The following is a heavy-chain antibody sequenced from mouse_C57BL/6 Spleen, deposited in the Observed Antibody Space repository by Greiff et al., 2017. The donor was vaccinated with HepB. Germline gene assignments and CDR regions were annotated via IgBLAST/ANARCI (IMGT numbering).Heavy chain of an antibody. D-gene: IGHD2-4*01. CDR3: AREGYDYLAY. J-gene: IGHJ3*01. CDR2: ISDGGSYT. Sequence: EVQGVESGGGLVKPGGSLKLSCAASGFTFSSYAMSWVRQTPEKRLEWVATISDGGSYTYYPDNVKGRFTISRDNAKNNLYLQMSHLKSEDTAMYYCAREGYDYLAYWGQGTLVTVSA. CDR1: GFTFSSYA. V-gene: IGHV5-4*01.